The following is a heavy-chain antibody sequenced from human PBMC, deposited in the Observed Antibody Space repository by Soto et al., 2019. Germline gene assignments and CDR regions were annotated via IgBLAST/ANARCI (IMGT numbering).Heavy chain of an antibody. D-gene: IGHD3-22*01. CDR3: AKERVFDYYDSSGYQDY. CDR2: ISYDGSNK. CDR1: GFTFSHYG. Sequence: SLRLSCAASGFTFSHYGIHWVRQAPGKGLEWLAVISYDGSNKHYADSVKGRFTVSRDNSKNTLYLQMNSLRAEDTAVYYCAKERVFDYYDSSGYQDYWGQGTLVTVSS. J-gene: IGHJ4*02. V-gene: IGHV3-30*18.